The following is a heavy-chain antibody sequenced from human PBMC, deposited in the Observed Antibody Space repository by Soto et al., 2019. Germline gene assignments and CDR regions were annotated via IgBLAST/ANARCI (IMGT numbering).Heavy chain of an antibody. Sequence: GGSLRLSCAASGFTFSSYAMSWVRQAPGKGLEWVSAISGSGGSTYYADSVKGRFTISRDNSKNTLYLQMNSLRAEDTDVYYCAKSFMITFGGVIVLFDYWGQGTLVTVSS. CDR1: GFTFSSYA. CDR2: ISGSGGST. D-gene: IGHD3-16*02. V-gene: IGHV3-23*01. CDR3: AKSFMITFGGVIVLFDY. J-gene: IGHJ4*02.